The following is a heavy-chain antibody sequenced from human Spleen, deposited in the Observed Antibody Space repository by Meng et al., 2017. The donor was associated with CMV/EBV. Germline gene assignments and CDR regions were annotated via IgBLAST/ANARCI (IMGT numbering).Heavy chain of an antibody. V-gene: IGHV1-2*02. Sequence: SCQTSGYNFPGYYMHWVRQAPGQGLEWMGWINPNNGDTDYAQKFQGRVSMTRDTSIRTAYMELSRLTSDDTAVYYCARVFHRDIFDYWGQGTLVTVSS. CDR3: ARVFHRDIFDY. CDR2: INPNNGDT. J-gene: IGHJ4*02. D-gene: IGHD3-16*02. CDR1: GYNFPGYY.